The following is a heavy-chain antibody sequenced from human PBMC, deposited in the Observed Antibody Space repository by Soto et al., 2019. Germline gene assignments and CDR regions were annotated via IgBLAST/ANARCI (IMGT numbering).Heavy chain of an antibody. V-gene: IGHV4-39*01. Sequence: SETLSLTCTVSGGSISSSSYYWGWIRQPPEKGLEWIGSINHSGSTYYNPSLKSRVTISVDTSKNQFSLKLSSVTAADTAVYYCARGAIPVNFDYWGQGTLVTVSS. CDR1: GGSISSSSYY. CDR3: ARGAIPVNFDY. CDR2: INHSGST. J-gene: IGHJ4*02.